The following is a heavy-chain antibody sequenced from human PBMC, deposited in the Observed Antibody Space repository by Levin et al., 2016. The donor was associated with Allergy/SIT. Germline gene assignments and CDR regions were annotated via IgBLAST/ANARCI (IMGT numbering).Heavy chain of an antibody. J-gene: IGHJ6*02. Sequence: SETLSLTCAVSGGSISSSNWWSWVRQPPGKGLEWIGEIYHSGSTNYNPSLKSRVTISVDTSKNQFSLKLSSVTAADTAVYYCARGGSSGWTYYYYYGMDVWGQGTTVTVSS. CDR3: ARGGSSGWTYYYYYGMDV. D-gene: IGHD6-19*01. V-gene: IGHV4-4*02. CDR1: GGSISSSNW. CDR2: IYHSGST.